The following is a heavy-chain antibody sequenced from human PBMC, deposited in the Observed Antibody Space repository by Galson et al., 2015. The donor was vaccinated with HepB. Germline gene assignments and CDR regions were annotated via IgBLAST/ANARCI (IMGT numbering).Heavy chain of an antibody. CDR3: ARIAIVSGYETIDY. Sequence: PALVKPTQTLTLTCTFSGFSLSTSGVGVGWIRQPPGKALEWLALIYWDDDKRYGPSLKSRLTITKDTSKNQAVLTMTNMDPEDTATYYWARIAIVSGYETIDYWGQGTLVTVSS. CDR1: GFSLSTSGVG. CDR2: IYWDDDK. J-gene: IGHJ4*02. D-gene: IGHD5-12*01. V-gene: IGHV2-5*05.